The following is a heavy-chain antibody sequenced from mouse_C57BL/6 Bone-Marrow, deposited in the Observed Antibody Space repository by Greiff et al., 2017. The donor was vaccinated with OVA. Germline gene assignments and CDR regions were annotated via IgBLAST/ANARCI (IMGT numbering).Heavy chain of an antibody. V-gene: IGHV1-18*01. Sequence: EVQVVESGPELVKPGASVKIPCKASGYTFTDYNMDWVKQSHGKSLEWIGDINPNNGGTIYNQKFKGKATLTVDKSSSTAYMELRSLTSEDTAVYYCAAYYHGSRYWGQGTLVTVSA. CDR2: INPNNGGT. D-gene: IGHD1-1*01. J-gene: IGHJ3*01. CDR3: AAYYHGSRY. CDR1: GYTFTDYN.